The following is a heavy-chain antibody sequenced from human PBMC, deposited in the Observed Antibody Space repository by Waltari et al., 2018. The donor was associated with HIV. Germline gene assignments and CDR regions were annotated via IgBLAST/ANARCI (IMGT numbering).Heavy chain of an antibody. CDR2: ISPGDSDT. CDR1: GYSSTSYW. D-gene: IGHD4-17*01. V-gene: IGHV5-51*01. Sequence: EVQLLQSGAEVKKHGKSTKISCKGSGYSSTSYWTGWVRQIPGKGLEWMGIISPGDSDTRYSPSFQGQVTISAYKSISTAYLQWSSLTASDTAMYYCARHRHGAYGLWGQGTLVTVSS. J-gene: IGHJ4*02. CDR3: ARHRHGAYGL.